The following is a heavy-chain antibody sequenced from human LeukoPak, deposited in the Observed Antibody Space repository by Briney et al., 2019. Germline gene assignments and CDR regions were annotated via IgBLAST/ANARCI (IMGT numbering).Heavy chain of an antibody. V-gene: IGHV3-30-3*01. CDR3: ARDGDYYDSSGYFDY. CDR1: GFTFSSYA. CDR2: ISYDGSNK. J-gene: IGHJ4*02. D-gene: IGHD3-22*01. Sequence: GRSLRLSCAASGFTFSSYAMHWARQAPGKGLEWVAVISYDGSNKYYADSVKGRFTISRDNSKNTLYLQMNSLRAEDTAVYYCARDGDYYDSSGYFDYWGQGTLVTVSS.